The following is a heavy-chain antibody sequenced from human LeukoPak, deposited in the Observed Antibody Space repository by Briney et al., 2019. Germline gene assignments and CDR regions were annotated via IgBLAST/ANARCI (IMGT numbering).Heavy chain of an antibody. J-gene: IGHJ5*02. CDR3: ARAPSGGDSTYDWFDP. D-gene: IGHD2-21*02. Sequence: SVKVSCKASGGTFSSYAISWVRQAPGHGLEWIGGIIPIFGTANYAQKFQGRVTITTDESTSTAYMELGSLRSEDTAVYYCARAPSGGDSTYDWFDPWGQGTLVTVSS. V-gene: IGHV1-69*05. CDR1: GGTFSSYA. CDR2: IIPIFGTA.